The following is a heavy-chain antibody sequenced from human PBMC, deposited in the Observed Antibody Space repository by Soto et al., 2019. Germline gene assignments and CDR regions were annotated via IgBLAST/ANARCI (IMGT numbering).Heavy chain of an antibody. CDR3: AREGGYCSGGSCFDY. J-gene: IGHJ4*02. CDR2: INPNSGDT. CDR1: GDTFIGYY. V-gene: IGHV1-2*04. Sequence: QVQLVQSGAEVKKPGASVKVSCKTSGDTFIGYYMHWVRQAPGQGLEWMGWINPNSGDTRYAKNFQGWVTMTRDTSVSTAYMELSRLKSDDTAVYYCAREGGYCSGGSCFDYWGQGTLVTVSS. D-gene: IGHD2-15*01.